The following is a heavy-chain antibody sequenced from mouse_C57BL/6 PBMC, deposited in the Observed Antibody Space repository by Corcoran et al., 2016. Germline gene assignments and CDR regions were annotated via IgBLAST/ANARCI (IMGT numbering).Heavy chain of an antibody. Sequence: QVQLKQSGAELVRPGASVKLSCKASGYTFTDYYINWVKQRPGQGLEWIARIYPGSGNTYYNEKFKGKATLTAEKSSSTAYMQLSSLTSEDSAVYFCARSYGNYDYFDYWGQGTTLTVSS. J-gene: IGHJ2*01. D-gene: IGHD2-1*01. CDR3: ARSYGNYDYFDY. V-gene: IGHV1-76*01. CDR1: GYTFTDYY. CDR2: IYPGSGNT.